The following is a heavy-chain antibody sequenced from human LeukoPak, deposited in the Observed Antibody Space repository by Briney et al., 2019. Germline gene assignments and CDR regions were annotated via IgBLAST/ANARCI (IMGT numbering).Heavy chain of an antibody. CDR3: ASSSGFFKY. CDR2: TTREGDT. V-gene: IGHV3-43D*03. J-gene: IGHJ4*02. D-gene: IGHD6-19*01. Sequence: GGSLRLSCVVSGFTFDDYAMHWVRQAPGKGLEWVSLTTREGDTYYADSVKGRFTISRDSSKNSLYLQMNSLRAEDTALYYCASSSGFFKYWGQGTLVTVSS. CDR1: GFTFDDYA.